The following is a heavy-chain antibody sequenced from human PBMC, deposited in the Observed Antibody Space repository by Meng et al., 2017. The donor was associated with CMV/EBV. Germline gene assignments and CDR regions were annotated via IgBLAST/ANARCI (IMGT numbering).Heavy chain of an antibody. CDR1: GFTFDDYG. D-gene: IGHD6-19*01. Sequence: GESLKISCAASGFTFDDYGMSWVRQAPGKGLEWVSGINWNGGSTGYAGSVKGRFTISRDNSKNTLYLQMNSLRAEDTAVYYCARDGRFSDISSGWYRDKYYYYGMDVWGQGTTVTVSS. CDR3: ARDGRFSDISSGWYRDKYYYYGMDV. V-gene: IGHV3-20*04. CDR2: INWNGGST. J-gene: IGHJ6*02.